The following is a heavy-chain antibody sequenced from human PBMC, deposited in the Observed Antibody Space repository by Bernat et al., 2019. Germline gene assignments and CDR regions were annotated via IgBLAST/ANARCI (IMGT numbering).Heavy chain of an antibody. V-gene: IGHV4-34*01. CDR2: INHSGST. CDR3: ARGTAVVVVAATVWFDP. Sequence: QVQLQQWGAGLLKPSETLSLTCAVYGGSFSGYYRSWIRQPPGKGLEWIGEINHSGSTNYNPSLKSRVTISVDTSKNQFSLKLSSVTAADTAVYYCARGTAVVVVAATVWFDPWGQGTLVTVSS. CDR1: GGSFSGYY. D-gene: IGHD2-15*01. J-gene: IGHJ5*02.